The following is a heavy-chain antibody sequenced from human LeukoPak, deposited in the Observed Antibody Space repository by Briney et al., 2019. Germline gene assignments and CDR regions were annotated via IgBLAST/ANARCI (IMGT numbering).Heavy chain of an antibody. V-gene: IGHV3-7*03. J-gene: IGHJ4*02. CDR2: IKEDGSDK. Sequence: GGSLRLPCAVYGFTFSSYWMSWVRQAPGKGLEWVANIKEDGSDKNYVDSVKGRFTISRDNAKNSLFLQMNSLRAEDTAVYYCARSIAAAGDYWGQGTLVTVSS. D-gene: IGHD6-13*01. CDR3: ARSIAAAGDY. CDR1: GFTFSSYW.